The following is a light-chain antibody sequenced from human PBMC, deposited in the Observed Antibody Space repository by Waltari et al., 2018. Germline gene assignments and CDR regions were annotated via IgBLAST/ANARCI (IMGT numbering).Light chain of an antibody. CDR3: QQYDKWPLT. CDR1: QSSSSY. V-gene: IGKV3-15*01. Sequence: EIVMTQSPATLSVSPGERVTLSCRASQSSSSYLAWYQPKPGQAPRLLIHDASTRATSIPARFGGSGSGTEFTLTISSLQSEDFAVDYCQQYDKWPLTFGGVTDVEIK. CDR2: DAS. J-gene: IGKJ4*01.